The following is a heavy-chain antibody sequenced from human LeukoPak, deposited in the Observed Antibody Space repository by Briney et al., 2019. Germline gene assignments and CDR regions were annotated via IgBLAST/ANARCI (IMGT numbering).Heavy chain of an antibody. J-gene: IGHJ3*02. CDR2: SHTSGST. D-gene: IGHD4-17*01. Sequence: PSETLSLTCTVSGGSISGFYWSRIRQPPGKELEWIGYSHTSGSTGYNPSLESRVTISVDTSKNQLSLRVTSVTAADTAVYYCARHTRYGHYNPLDMWGQGTMVTVST. CDR3: ARHTRYGHYNPLDM. CDR1: GGSISGFY. V-gene: IGHV4-4*09.